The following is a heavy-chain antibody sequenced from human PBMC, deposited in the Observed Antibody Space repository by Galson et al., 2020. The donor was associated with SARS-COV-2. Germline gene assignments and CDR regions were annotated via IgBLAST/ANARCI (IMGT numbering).Heavy chain of an antibody. CDR1: GFSSTNAW. J-gene: IGHJ4*02. Sequence: GESLKISCAASGFSSTNAWMNWVRQAPGKGLEWVGRIRSKSDGGTTDYAKPVKGRFTVSRDDSKNTVYLQMASLKSEDTAMYYCTTLLTSIKRGWGQGTLVTVSS. V-gene: IGHV3-15*01. CDR3: TTLLTSIKRG. D-gene: IGHD2-21*02. CDR2: IRSKSDGGTT.